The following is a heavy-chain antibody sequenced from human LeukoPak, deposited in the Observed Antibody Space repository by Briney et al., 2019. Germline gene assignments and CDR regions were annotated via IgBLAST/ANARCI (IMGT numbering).Heavy chain of an antibody. V-gene: IGHV3-30*04. CDR1: GFTLSSYA. CDR2: ISYDGSNK. J-gene: IGHJ5*02. Sequence: GRSLRLSCAASGFTLSSYAMHWVRQAPGKGLEWVAVISYDGSNKYYADSVKGRFTISRDNSKNTLYLQMNSLRAEDTAVYYCARESGSYYDILPFDPWGQGTLVTVSS. D-gene: IGHD3-9*01. CDR3: ARESGSYYDILPFDP.